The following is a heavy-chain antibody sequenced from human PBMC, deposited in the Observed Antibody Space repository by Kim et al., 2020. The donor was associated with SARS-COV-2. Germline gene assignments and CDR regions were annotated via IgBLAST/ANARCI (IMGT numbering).Heavy chain of an antibody. V-gene: IGHV4-31*03. Sequence: SESLSLTCTVSGGSISSGGYYWSWIRQHPGKGLEWIGYIYYSGSTSYNPSLESRVIISVDTSKNQFSLMLISVTTTDTAVYYCWRPPLVCDDSNFYVYY. CDR1: GGSISSGGYY. J-gene: IGHJ6*01. CDR3: WRPPLVCDDSNFYVYY. D-gene: IGHD4-4*01. CDR2: IYYSGST.